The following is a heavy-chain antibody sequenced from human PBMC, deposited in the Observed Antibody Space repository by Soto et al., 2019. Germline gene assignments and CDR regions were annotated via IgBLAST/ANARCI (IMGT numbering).Heavy chain of an antibody. CDR1: GGSVSSGSYY. Sequence: NPSETLSLTCTVSGGSVSSGSYYWSWIRQPPGKGLEWIAYIYYKGSANYNPSLKSRVTISLDTSKNQFSLKLNSVTAADTAVYFCARVNGGPYYSDYWGRGTLVTVPS. J-gene: IGHJ4*02. D-gene: IGHD2-8*01. CDR3: ARVNGGPYYSDY. CDR2: IYYKGSA. V-gene: IGHV4-61*01.